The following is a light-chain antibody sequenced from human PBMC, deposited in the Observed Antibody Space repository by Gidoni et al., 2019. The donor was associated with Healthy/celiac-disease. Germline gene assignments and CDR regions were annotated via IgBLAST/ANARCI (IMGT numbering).Light chain of an antibody. Sequence: NFMLTQPHSVSESPGKTVTISCTRSSGSIATYYVQWYQQRPGSAPTPVIHEDKQRPSGVPDRFSGSIDSSSNSASLTISGLKTEDEADYYCQSYDSSNYVVFGGGTKLTVL. CDR1: SGSIATYY. CDR3: QSYDSSNYVV. J-gene: IGLJ2*01. V-gene: IGLV6-57*04. CDR2: EDK.